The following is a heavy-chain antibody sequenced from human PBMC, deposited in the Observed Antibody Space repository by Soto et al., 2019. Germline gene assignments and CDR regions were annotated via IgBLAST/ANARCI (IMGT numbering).Heavy chain of an antibody. Sequence: SETLSLTCTVSGGSISSYYWSWIRQPPGKGLEWIGYIYYSGSTNYNPSLKSRVTISVDTSKNQFSLKLSSVTAADTAVYYCGREVGSSSSINWFDPWGQGNLVTVS. J-gene: IGHJ5*02. CDR1: GGSISSYY. D-gene: IGHD6-6*01. CDR3: GREVGSSSSINWFDP. CDR2: IYYSGST. V-gene: IGHV4-59*01.